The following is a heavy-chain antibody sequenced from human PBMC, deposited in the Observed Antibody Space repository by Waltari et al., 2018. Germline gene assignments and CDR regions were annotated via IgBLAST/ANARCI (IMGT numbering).Heavy chain of an antibody. D-gene: IGHD5-12*01. V-gene: IGHV4-61*02. Sequence: QVQLQESGPGLVKPSQTLSLTCTVSGGSISSGSYYRIWLRQPPGKGLEWIGRIYTSGSTNYNPSLKSRVTISVDTSKNQFSLKLSSVTAADTAVYYCARARGSGGYDLGAFDIWGQGTMVTVSS. J-gene: IGHJ3*02. CDR1: GGSISSGSYY. CDR2: IYTSGST. CDR3: ARARGSGGYDLGAFDI.